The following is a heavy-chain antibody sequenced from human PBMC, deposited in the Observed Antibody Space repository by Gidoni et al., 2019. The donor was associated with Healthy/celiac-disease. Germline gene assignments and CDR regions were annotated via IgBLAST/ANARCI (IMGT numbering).Heavy chain of an antibody. J-gene: IGHJ4*02. CDR1: GFTFSGSA. Sequence: EVQLVESGGGLVQPGGSLKLSCAASGFTFSGSAMPLVRQASGKGLEWVGRIRSKANSYATAYAASVKGRFTISRDDSKNTAYLQMNSLKTEDTAVYYCTRHGTDYYDSSGYYGLDYWGQGTLVTVSS. CDR3: TRHGTDYYDSSGYYGLDY. D-gene: IGHD3-22*01. CDR2: IRSKANSYAT. V-gene: IGHV3-73*02.